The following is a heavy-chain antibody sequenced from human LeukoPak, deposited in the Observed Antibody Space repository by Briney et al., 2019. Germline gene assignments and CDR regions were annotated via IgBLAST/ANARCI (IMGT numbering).Heavy chain of an antibody. CDR2: IYNSGST. V-gene: IGHV4-59*01. CDR1: GGSISSYY. D-gene: IGHD4-17*01. Sequence: SETLSLTCTVSGGSISSYYWSWIRQPPGKGLEWIGYIYNSGSTNYNPSLKSRVTISVDTSKNQFSLKLSSVTAADTAVYYCARDHYGDYVWFDPWGQGTLATVSS. J-gene: IGHJ5*02. CDR3: ARDHYGDYVWFDP.